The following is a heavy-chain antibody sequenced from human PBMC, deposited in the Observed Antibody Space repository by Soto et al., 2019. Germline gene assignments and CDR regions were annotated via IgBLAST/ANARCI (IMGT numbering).Heavy chain of an antibody. CDR2: IYYNGNT. D-gene: IGHD3-10*01. Sequence: QVQLQESGPGLVKSSGTLSLTCTVSGGSVRSGSYYWSWVRQPPGKGLEWLGYIYYNGNTNYNPSLKSRVTLSVDSSKNQFSLKLTSATAADTAVYYCAREGIMADRTFDPWGQGTLVTVSS. CDR1: GGSVRSGSYY. CDR3: AREGIMADRTFDP. V-gene: IGHV4-61*01. J-gene: IGHJ5*02.